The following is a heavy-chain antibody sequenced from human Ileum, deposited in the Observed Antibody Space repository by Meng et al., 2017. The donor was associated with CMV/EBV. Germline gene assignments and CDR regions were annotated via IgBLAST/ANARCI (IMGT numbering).Heavy chain of an antibody. J-gene: IGHJ5*02. CDR2: ISVYSNYI. CDR3: ARAGEGS. V-gene: IGHV3-21*01. D-gene: IGHD4-17*01. CDR1: TSIFTSYT. Sequence: SLRLSCAASTSIFTSYTMNWVRQAPGKGLEWVSSISVYSNYIYYADSVKGRFTISRDNAKNSLYLQMDTLRAEDTAVYYCARAGEGSWGQGTLVTVSS.